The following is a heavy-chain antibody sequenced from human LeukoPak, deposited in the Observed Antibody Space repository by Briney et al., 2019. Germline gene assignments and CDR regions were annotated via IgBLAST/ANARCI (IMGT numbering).Heavy chain of an antibody. CDR1: GYSFTSYW. D-gene: IGHD1-26*01. J-gene: IGHJ3*02. CDR2: IYPGDSDT. CDR3: ARVNPRTRLAKPQGPIVGDAGAFDI. Sequence: GESLKISCKGSGYSFTSYWIGWVRQMPGKGLEWMGIIYPGDSDTRYSPSFQGQVTISADKSISTAYLQWSSLKASDTAMYYCARVNPRTRLAKPQGPIVGDAGAFDIWGQGTMVTVSS. V-gene: IGHV5-51*01.